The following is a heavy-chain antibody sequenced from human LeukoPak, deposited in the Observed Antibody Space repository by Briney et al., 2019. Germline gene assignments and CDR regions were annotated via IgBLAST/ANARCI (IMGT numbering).Heavy chain of an antibody. CDR1: GGTFSSYA. CDR3: ARGSSYGDYKTFDY. V-gene: IGHV1-69*13. Sequence: ASVKVSCKASGGTFSSYAISWVRQAPGQGLEWMGGIIPIFGTANYAQKFQGRVTITADESTSTAYMELSSLRSEDTAVYFCARGSSYGDYKTFDYWGQGTLVTVSS. D-gene: IGHD4-17*01. CDR2: IIPIFGTA. J-gene: IGHJ4*02.